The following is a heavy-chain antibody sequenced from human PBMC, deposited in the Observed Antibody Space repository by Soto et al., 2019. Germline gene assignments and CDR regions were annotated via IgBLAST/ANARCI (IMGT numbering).Heavy chain of an antibody. CDR2: FYSSGSI. J-gene: IGHJ5*02. CDR3: ARMYSSGSGWFHP. D-gene: IGHD6-19*01. V-gene: IGHV4-31*03. Sequence: LQESGPGLVKPSQTLSLTCFVSGYSITAGGYYWSWIRHHPGKGLEWIGSFYSSGSIIYNPSLRSRVSISGDTSSNQFSMSLTSETAADTARYYCARMYSSGSGWFHPWGQGTLVTVSS. CDR1: GYSITAGGYY.